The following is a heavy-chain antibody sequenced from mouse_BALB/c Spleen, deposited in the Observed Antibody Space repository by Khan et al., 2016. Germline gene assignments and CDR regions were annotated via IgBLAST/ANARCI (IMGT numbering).Heavy chain of an antibody. CDR1: GFDFSRYW. D-gene: IGHD1-2*01. CDR2: INPDSSTI. CDR3: ARLHYYGRFAY. Sequence: EVKLLESGGGLVQPGGSLKLSCAASGFDFSRYWMSWVRQAPGKGLEWIGEINPDSSTINYTPSLKDTFIISRDNAKNTLYLQMSKVRSEDTALYYCARLHYYGRFAYWGQGTLVTVAA. V-gene: IGHV4-1*02. J-gene: IGHJ3*01.